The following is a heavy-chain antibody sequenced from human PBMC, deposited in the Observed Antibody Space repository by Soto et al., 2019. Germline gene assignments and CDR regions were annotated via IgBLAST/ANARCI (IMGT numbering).Heavy chain of an antibody. D-gene: IGHD3-10*01. J-gene: IGHJ6*03. V-gene: IGHV4-39*07. Sequence: PSETLSLTCTVSGGSISSSSYYWGWIRQPPGKGLEWIGSIYYSGSTNYNPSLKSRVTISVDTSKNQFSLKLSSVTAADTAVYFCARGGRDYYGSGSRYYYYYMDVWGKGTTVTVSS. CDR1: GGSISSSSYY. CDR2: IYYSGST. CDR3: ARGGRDYYGSGSRYYYYYMDV.